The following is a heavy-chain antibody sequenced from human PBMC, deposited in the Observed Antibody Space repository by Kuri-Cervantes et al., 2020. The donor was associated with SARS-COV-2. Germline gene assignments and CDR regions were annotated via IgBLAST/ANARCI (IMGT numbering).Heavy chain of an antibody. CDR1: GFSLTTSGVG. D-gene: IGHD2-2*02. Sequence: SGPTLVKPTQTLTLTCTFSGFSLTTSGVGVGWFRQPPGKALECLALIYWNDDKRYSPSLKTRLTITKDTSKNQVVLIMTNMDPVDTATYYCAHTQLGYCSSTSCYISAEYFQHWGQGTLVTVSS. J-gene: IGHJ1*01. CDR3: AHTQLGYCSSTSCYISAEYFQH. V-gene: IGHV2-5*01. CDR2: IYWNDDK.